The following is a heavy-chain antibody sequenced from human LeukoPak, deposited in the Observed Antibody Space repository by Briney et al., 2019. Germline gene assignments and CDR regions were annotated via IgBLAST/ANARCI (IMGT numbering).Heavy chain of an antibody. J-gene: IGHJ4*02. CDR1: GYTFTSYG. D-gene: IGHD2-21*02. Sequence: ASVKVSCKASGYTFTSYGISWVRQAPGQGLEWMGWISAYNGNTNYAQKLQGRVTMTTDTSTSTAYMELRSLRSDDTAVYYCARDVGVATAPSLDYWGQGTLVTVSS. CDR3: ARDVGVATAPSLDY. V-gene: IGHV1-18*01. CDR2: ISAYNGNT.